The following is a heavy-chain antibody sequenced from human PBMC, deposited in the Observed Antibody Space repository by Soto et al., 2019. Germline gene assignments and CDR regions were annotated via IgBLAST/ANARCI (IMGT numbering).Heavy chain of an antibody. J-gene: IGHJ4*02. CDR2: ISGTGGRT. CDR1: GLTFSGYG. D-gene: IGHD3-10*01. Sequence: GGSLRLSCAASGLTFSGYGMNWVRQAPGKGLEWVSGISGTGGRTYYADSVKGRFSISRDNSKNTLYLQMNSLRAEDTAVYYCTNVYKWGQGTLVTVSS. CDR3: TNVYK. V-gene: IGHV3-23*01.